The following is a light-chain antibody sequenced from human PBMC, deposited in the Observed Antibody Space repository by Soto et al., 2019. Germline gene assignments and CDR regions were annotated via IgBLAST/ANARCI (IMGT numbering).Light chain of an antibody. CDR2: GAS. CDR3: QQYHNWPPFT. CDR1: ESVSSN. Sequence: EKVMTQSPATLSVSPGERATLSCRASESVSSNLAWYQQKPGQSPRLLIYGASTRATGVPVRFRGSGSGTEFTLTISSLQSEDVAVYYCQQYHNWPPFTFGPGTKVEI. V-gene: IGKV3-15*01. J-gene: IGKJ3*01.